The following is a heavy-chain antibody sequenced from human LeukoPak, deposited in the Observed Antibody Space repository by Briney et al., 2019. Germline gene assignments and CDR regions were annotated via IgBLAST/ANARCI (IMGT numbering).Heavy chain of an antibody. D-gene: IGHD3-22*01. V-gene: IGHV3-21*01. Sequence: PGGSLRLFCAASGFTFSSYSMNWVRQAPGKGLEWVSSISSSSSYIYYADSVKGRFTISRDNAKNSLYLQMNSLRAEDTAVYYCASADYDSSGYGAFDIWGQGTMVTVSS. CDR3: ASADYDSSGYGAFDI. J-gene: IGHJ3*02. CDR1: GFTFSSYS. CDR2: ISSSSSYI.